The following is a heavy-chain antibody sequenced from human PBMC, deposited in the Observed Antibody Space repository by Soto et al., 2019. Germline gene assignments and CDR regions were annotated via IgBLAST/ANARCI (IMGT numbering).Heavy chain of an antibody. Sequence: GGSLRLSCAASGFAFSSYSMNWVRQAPGKGLEWVSSISSSSSYIYYADSVKGRFTISRDNAKNSLYLQMNSLRAEDTAVYYCARDSSSSHYYYYGMDVWGQGTTVTVSS. CDR3: ARDSSSSHYYYYGMDV. CDR1: GFAFSSYS. D-gene: IGHD6-6*01. V-gene: IGHV3-21*01. J-gene: IGHJ6*02. CDR2: ISSSSSYI.